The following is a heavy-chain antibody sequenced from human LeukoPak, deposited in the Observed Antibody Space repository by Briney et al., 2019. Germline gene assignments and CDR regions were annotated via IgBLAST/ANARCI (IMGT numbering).Heavy chain of an antibody. Sequence: PGGSLRLSCAASGFTVSSNYMSWVRQAPGKGLEWVAVIWYDGSNKYYADSVKGRFTISRDNSKNTLYLQMNSLRAEDTAVYYCARDPGSGYSFSFDYWGQGTLVTVSS. CDR1: GFTVSSNY. J-gene: IGHJ4*02. D-gene: IGHD3-22*01. CDR3: ARDPGSGYSFSFDY. V-gene: IGHV3-33*08. CDR2: IWYDGSNK.